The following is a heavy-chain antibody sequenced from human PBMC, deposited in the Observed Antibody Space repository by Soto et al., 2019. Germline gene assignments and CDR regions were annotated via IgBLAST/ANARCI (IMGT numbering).Heavy chain of an antibody. D-gene: IGHD6-19*01. CDR1: GFTFSSYV. J-gene: IGHJ4*02. V-gene: IGHV3-23*01. Sequence: EVQLLESGGGLVQPGGSLRLSCAASGFTFSSYVMSWVRQAPGKGLEWVSAISGNGGSTYYADSVKGRFTISRDNSKNTLYLQMNRLRAEDTAVYYCAKGSSGWYERFDYWGQGALVTVPS. CDR2: ISGNGGST. CDR3: AKGSSGWYERFDY.